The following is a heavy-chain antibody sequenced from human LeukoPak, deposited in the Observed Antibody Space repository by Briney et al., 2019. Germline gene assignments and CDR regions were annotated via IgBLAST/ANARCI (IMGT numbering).Heavy chain of an antibody. Sequence: EASVKVSCKASVGTFSSYAISWVRQAPGQGLEWMGRIIPILGIANYAQKFQGRVTITADKSTSTAYMELSSLRSEDTAVYYCARDIHDYGDYVDYWGQGTLVTVSS. V-gene: IGHV1-69*04. J-gene: IGHJ4*02. CDR1: VGTFSSYA. D-gene: IGHD4-17*01. CDR3: ARDIHDYGDYVDY. CDR2: IIPILGIA.